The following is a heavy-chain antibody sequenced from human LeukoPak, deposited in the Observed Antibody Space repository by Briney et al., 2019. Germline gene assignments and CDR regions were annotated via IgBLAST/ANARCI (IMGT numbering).Heavy chain of an antibody. CDR3: ARGSPYQAYCGGDCYPYYYYMDV. V-gene: IGHV1-69*05. CDR2: IIPIFGTA. J-gene: IGHJ6*03. D-gene: IGHD2-21*02. CDR1: GGTFSSYA. Sequence: SVKVSFKASGGTFSSYAISWVRQAPGQGLEWMGGIIPIFGTANYAQKFQGRVTITTDESTSTAYMELSSLRSEDTAVYYCARGSPYQAYCGGDCYPYYYYMDVWGKGTTVTVSS.